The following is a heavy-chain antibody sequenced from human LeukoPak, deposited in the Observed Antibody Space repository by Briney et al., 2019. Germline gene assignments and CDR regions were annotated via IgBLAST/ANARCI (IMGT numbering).Heavy chain of an antibody. J-gene: IGHJ4*02. CDR2: ISSSSSTI. CDR3: ATDFTASYRLDY. CDR1: GFTFSSFT. D-gene: IGHD3-16*02. V-gene: IGHV3-48*02. Sequence: GGSLRLSCTASGFTFSSFTMNWVRQAPGKGLEWLSYISSSSSTIYYADSVKGRFTISRDNARNSLYLQMNSLRDEDTAVYYCATDFTASYRLDYWGQGTLVTVSS.